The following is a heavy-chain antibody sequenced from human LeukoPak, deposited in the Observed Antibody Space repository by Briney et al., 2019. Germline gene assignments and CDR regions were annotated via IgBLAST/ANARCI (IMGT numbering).Heavy chain of an antibody. CDR1: GYTFTSYG. CDR3: ASPHGYSNYDLLDI. V-gene: IGHV1-18*01. J-gene: IGHJ3*02. Sequence: GASVKVSCKASGYTFTSYGISWVRQAPGQGLEWMAWISAYNGNTNYAQKLQGRVTMTTDTSTSTAYMELRSLRSDDTAVYYCASPHGYSNYDLLDIWGQGTMVTVSS. D-gene: IGHD4-11*01. CDR2: ISAYNGNT.